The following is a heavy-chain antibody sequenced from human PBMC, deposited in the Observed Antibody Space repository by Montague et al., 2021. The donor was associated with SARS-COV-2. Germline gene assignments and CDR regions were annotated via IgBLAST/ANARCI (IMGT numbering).Heavy chain of an antibody. D-gene: IGHD3-22*01. CDR2: ISGSGGST. Sequence: RRLSCAASGFTFSSYAMSWVRQAPGKGLEWVSAISGSGGSTYYADSVKGRFTISRDNSKNTLYLQMNSLRAEDTAVYYCRVGNYYDSISDYWGQGTLVTVSS. CDR1: GFTFSSYA. CDR3: RVGNYYDSISDY. J-gene: IGHJ4*02. V-gene: IGHV3-23*01.